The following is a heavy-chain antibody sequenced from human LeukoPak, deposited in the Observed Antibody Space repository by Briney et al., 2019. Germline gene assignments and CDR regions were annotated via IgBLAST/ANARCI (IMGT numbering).Heavy chain of an antibody. V-gene: IGHV4-4*07. CDR2: IYTSGST. CDR1: GGSISSYY. CDR3: ARDDRIAAAVDI. J-gene: IGHJ3*02. Sequence: SETLSLTCTVSGGSISSYYWSWIRQPAGKGLEWIGRIYTSGSTNYNPSLKSRVTMSVDTSKNQFSLKLSSVTAADTAVYYCARDDRIAAAVDIWSQGTMVTVSS. D-gene: IGHD6-13*01.